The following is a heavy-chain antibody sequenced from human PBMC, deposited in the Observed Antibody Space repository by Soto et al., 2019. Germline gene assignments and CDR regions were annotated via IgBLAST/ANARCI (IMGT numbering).Heavy chain of an antibody. CDR2: IIPIFGTA. D-gene: IGHD3-9*01. V-gene: IGHV1-69*13. CDR1: GGTFSSYA. Sequence: SVKVSCKASGGTFSSYAISWVRQAPGQGLEWMGGIIPIFGTANYAQKFQGRVTITADESTSTAYMELSSLRSEDTAVYYCARAPPNYDILTGYYPLWGQGTLVTVSS. J-gene: IGHJ4*02. CDR3: ARAPPNYDILTGYYPL.